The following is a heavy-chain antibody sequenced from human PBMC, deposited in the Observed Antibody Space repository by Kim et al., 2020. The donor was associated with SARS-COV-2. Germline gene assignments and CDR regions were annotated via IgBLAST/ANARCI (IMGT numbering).Heavy chain of an antibody. V-gene: IGHV1-69*04. CDR2: IIPILGIA. CDR1: GGTFSSYA. J-gene: IGHJ6*03. CDR3: ASPRLRGLDYYYYYMDV. Sequence: SVKVSCKASGGTFSSYAISWVRQAPGQGLEWMGRIIPILGIANYAQKFQGRVTITADKSTSTAYMELSSLRSEDTAVYYCASPRLRGLDYYYYYMDVWGKGTTGTVSS.